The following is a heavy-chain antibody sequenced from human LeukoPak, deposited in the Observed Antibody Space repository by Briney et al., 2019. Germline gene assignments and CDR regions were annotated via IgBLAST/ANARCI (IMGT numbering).Heavy chain of an antibody. Sequence: GGSLRLSCAASGFTFSSYWMHWVRQVPNQGLMWVSRINSDETISEYVDSVNGRFTISRDNAKNTLYLQMNCLRAEDTAVYFCLYGGYFQHWGQGTLVTVSS. V-gene: IGHV3-74*01. CDR3: LYGGYFQH. CDR2: INSDETIS. CDR1: GFTFSSYW. J-gene: IGHJ1*01. D-gene: IGHD3-16*01.